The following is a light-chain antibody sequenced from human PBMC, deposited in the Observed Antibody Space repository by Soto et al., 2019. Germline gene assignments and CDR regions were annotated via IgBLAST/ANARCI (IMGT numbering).Light chain of an antibody. Sequence: QSALTQPASVSGSPGQSITVSCAGTSSDVGGYNLVSWYQHHPGKAPKLIIYEGTERPSGISPRFSGSKSGNTASLTISGPQAEDEADYYCSSYTSSSIYVFGSGTKLTVL. CDR3: SSYTSSSIYV. CDR1: SSDVGGYNL. V-gene: IGLV2-23*01. J-gene: IGLJ1*01. CDR2: EGT.